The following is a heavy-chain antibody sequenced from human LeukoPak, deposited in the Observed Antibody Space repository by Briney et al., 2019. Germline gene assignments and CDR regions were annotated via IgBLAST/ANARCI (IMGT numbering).Heavy chain of an antibody. CDR1: GFTFSSYG. D-gene: IGHD6-19*01. V-gene: IGHV3-30*18. Sequence: PGGSLRLSCAASGFTFSSYGMHWVRQAPGKGLEWVAVISYHGSVKYYSDSVKGRFTISRDSSKNTLYLQMNSLRAEDTAVYYCAKDMYSSGWYYFDYWGQGTLVTVSS. CDR2: ISYHGSVK. CDR3: AKDMYSSGWYYFDY. J-gene: IGHJ4*02.